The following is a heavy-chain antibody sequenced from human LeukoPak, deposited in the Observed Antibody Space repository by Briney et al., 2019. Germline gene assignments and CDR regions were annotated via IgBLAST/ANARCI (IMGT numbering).Heavy chain of an antibody. CDR2: IYYTGST. D-gene: IGHD1-26*01. Sequence: SETLSLTCTISGGSISSISYYWGWIRQPPGKGLEWIGSIYYTGSTYYNPSLKSRVTVPVDTSKNQFSLNLRSVTAADTAVYYCARRFSGSPELDYWGQGTLVTVSS. CDR1: GGSISSISYY. V-gene: IGHV4-39*01. CDR3: ARRFSGSPELDY. J-gene: IGHJ4*02.